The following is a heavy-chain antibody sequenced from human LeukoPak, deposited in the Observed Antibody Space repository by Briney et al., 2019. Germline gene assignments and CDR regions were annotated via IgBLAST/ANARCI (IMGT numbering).Heavy chain of an antibody. CDR1: GGTFSSYA. CDR3: ARGSPEKSITDY. V-gene: IGHV1-69*13. Sequence: SVKVSCKASGGTFSSYAITWVRQAPGHGLEWMGGIIPILGTASYAQKFQGRVTITADESASMAYMELSSLRFEDTAVYYCARGSPEKSITDYWGQGTLVTVSS. D-gene: IGHD3-10*01. J-gene: IGHJ4*02. CDR2: IIPILGTA.